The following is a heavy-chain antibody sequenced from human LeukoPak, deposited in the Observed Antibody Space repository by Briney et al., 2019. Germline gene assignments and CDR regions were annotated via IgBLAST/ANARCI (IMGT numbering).Heavy chain of an antibody. CDR2: IYQSRYT. J-gene: IGHJ4*02. CDR1: GVSFSGNY. CDR3: ARIRCSPTDNTCYNY. Sequence: PSETLSLTCAVHGVSFSGNYWSWIRQSPEKGLEWIGEIYQSRYTTYNPSLKSRVTISADTSENQLSLRLTSVTAADTALYYCARIRCSPTDNTCYNYWGQATLVTVSS. D-gene: IGHD2/OR15-2a*01. V-gene: IGHV4-34*01.